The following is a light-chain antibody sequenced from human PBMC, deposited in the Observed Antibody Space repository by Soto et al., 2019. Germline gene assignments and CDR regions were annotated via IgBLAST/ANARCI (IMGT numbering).Light chain of an antibody. Sequence: DIQMTQSPSSLSASVGDRVTITCRASQGISHYLAWYQQKPGKVPTLLIYAASTLQSGVPSRFSGSGSGTAFTLTISSLQPEDVATYYCQKYNSDPLTFGGGTKVEIK. CDR3: QKYNSDPLT. V-gene: IGKV1-27*01. CDR1: QGISHY. J-gene: IGKJ4*02. CDR2: AAS.